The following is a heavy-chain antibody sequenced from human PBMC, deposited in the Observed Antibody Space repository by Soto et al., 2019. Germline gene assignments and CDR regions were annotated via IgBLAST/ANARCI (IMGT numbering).Heavy chain of an antibody. CDR1: GFTFDDYA. Sequence: GGSLRLSCAASGFTFDDYAMHWVRQAPGKGLEWVSGISWNSGSIGYADSVKGRFTISRDNAKNSLYLQMNSLRAEDTALYYCAKDIRRVTAYYFDYWGQGTLVTVSS. CDR2: ISWNSGSI. D-gene: IGHD2-21*02. J-gene: IGHJ4*02. V-gene: IGHV3-9*01. CDR3: AKDIRRVTAYYFDY.